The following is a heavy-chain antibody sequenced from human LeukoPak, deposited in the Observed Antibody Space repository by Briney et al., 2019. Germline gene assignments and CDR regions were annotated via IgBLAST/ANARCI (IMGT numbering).Heavy chain of an antibody. CDR3: VRVSPFDY. J-gene: IGHJ4*02. Sequence: GGSLGLSCAASGFTVSSNYMSWVRQAPGKGLEWLSALYSGGSTYYADSVNGRFTMSRDNSKNTLYLQMNGLRVEDTAVYYCVRVSPFDYWGQGTQVTVSS. CDR1: GFTVSSNY. V-gene: IGHV3-66*01. CDR2: LYSGGST.